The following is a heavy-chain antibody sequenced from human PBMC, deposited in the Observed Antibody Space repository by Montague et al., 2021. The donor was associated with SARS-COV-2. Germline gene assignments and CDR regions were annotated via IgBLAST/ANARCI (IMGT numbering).Heavy chain of an antibody. J-gene: IGHJ4*02. CDR1: GGSISSSSYY. CDR2: IYYSGST. Sequence: SETLSLTCTVSGGSISSSSYYWSWLRQPPGKGLEWIGYIYYSGSTNYNPSLKSRVTISVDTSKSQFSLKLSSVTAADTAVYYCARAQRGYYYGLGVSAHFDYWGQGTLVTVSS. V-gene: IGHV4-61*01. D-gene: IGHD3-10*01. CDR3: ARAQRGYYYGLGVSAHFDY.